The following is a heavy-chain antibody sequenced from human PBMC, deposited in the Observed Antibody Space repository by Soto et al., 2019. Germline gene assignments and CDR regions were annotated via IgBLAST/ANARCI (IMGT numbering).Heavy chain of an antibody. J-gene: IGHJ6*02. Sequence: VKVSCKASGGTFSSYAFSRVRQAPGQGLEWMGGIIPIFGTANYAQKFQGRVTITADESTSTAYMELRSLRSEDTAVYYCASVYYSSSWYSRHYYYYGMDVWGQGTTVTVSS. D-gene: IGHD6-13*01. CDR1: GGTFSSYA. V-gene: IGHV1-69*13. CDR2: IIPIFGTA. CDR3: ASVYYSSSWYSRHYYYYGMDV.